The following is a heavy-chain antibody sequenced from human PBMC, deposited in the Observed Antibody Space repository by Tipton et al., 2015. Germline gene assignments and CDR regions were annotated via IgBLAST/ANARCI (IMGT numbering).Heavy chain of an antibody. CDR2: MYSDGTT. J-gene: IGHJ6*02. CDR1: GFSVSTNY. V-gene: IGHV3-53*01. Sequence: SLRLSCAASGFSVSTNYMTWVRQAPGKGLECVSIMYSDGTTYFADSVKGRFTISRDNSKDTLYLQMNSLRDEDTAVYYCARNPGVASPGPNNYGMDVWGQGTTVTVSS. CDR3: ARNPGVASPGPNNYGMDV. D-gene: IGHD6-13*01.